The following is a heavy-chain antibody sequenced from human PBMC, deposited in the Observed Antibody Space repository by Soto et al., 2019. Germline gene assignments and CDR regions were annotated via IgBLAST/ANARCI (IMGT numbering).Heavy chain of an antibody. CDR3: ARAPAIAAAGTSFIRYYFDF. V-gene: IGHV3-33*01. CDR1: GFTFDTYG. J-gene: IGHJ4*02. CDR2: IWYDGSNT. D-gene: IGHD6-13*01. Sequence: QVQLVESGGGVVQPGRSLRLSCAAAGFTFDTYGMHWVRQAPGKGLEWVAVIWYDGSNTFYADSVKGRFTISRDNSNNALYLQMNSLRAEDTAVYYCARAPAIAAAGTSFIRYYFDFWGQGTLVTVSS.